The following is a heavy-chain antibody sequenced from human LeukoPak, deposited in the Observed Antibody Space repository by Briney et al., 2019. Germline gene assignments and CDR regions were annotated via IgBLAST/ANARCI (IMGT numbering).Heavy chain of an antibody. CDR3: ARNRGGGSGYSDY. J-gene: IGHJ4*02. D-gene: IGHD3-22*01. Sequence: GGSLRLSCAASGFTFSGSWMDWVRQAPGKGLEWVAIIKPDGTDKYYVDSVKGRFTVSKDNAKNLLYLQMNSLRAEDTAMYYCARNRGGGSGYSDYWGQGALVTVSS. CDR2: IKPDGTDK. CDR1: GFTFSGSW. V-gene: IGHV3-7*05.